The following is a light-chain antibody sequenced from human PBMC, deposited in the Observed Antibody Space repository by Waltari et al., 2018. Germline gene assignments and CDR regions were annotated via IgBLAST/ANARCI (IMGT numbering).Light chain of an antibody. Sequence: EIVLTQSPGTLSLSPVERATLSCRASQSVSSNYLGWYQQKPGQDPRLLIHGASSRATGIPDRFSGSGSGADFTLTISRLEPEDFAVYYCQQYGSSPRTFGQGTKVEIK. CDR3: QQYGSSPRT. V-gene: IGKV3-20*01. CDR1: QSVSSNY. J-gene: IGKJ1*01. CDR2: GAS.